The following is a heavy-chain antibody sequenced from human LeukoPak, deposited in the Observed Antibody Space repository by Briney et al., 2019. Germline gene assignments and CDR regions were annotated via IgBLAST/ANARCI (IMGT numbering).Heavy chain of an antibody. CDR1: GFTFSSHA. Sequence: PGGSLRLSCAASGFTFSSHAMNWVRQAPGKGLEWVSYISISSSSVYYADSVKGRFTISRDNAKNSLYLQMNSLRAEDTAIYYCARDNLAAAGDDNFDIWGQGAMVTVSS. J-gene: IGHJ3*02. CDR3: ARDNLAAAGDDNFDI. V-gene: IGHV3-48*04. D-gene: IGHD6-13*01. CDR2: ISISSSSV.